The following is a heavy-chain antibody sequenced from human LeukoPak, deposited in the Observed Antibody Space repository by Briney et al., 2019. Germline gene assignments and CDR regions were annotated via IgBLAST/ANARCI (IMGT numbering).Heavy chain of an antibody. Sequence: GGSLRLSCAASGFTFSSYGMHWVRQAPGKGLEWVAVIWYDGSNKYYADSVKGRFTISRDNSKNTLYLQMNSLRAEDTAVYYCARDASRIAVAGCLECWGQGTLVTVSS. CDR1: GFTFSSYG. CDR2: IWYDGSNK. CDR3: ARDASRIAVAGCLEC. V-gene: IGHV3-33*01. J-gene: IGHJ4*02. D-gene: IGHD6-19*01.